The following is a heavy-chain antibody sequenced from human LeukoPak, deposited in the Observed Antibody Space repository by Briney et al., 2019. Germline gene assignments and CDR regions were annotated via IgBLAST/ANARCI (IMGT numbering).Heavy chain of an antibody. CDR2: IIPIFGTA. D-gene: IGHD3-9*01. CDR1: GGTFSSYA. J-gene: IGHJ5*02. Sequence: GASVKVSCKASGGTFSSYAISWVRQAPGQGLEWMGGIIPIFGTANYAQKFQGRVTITADKSTSTAYMELSSLRSEDTAVYYCARALPADYYDILTGYFSWFDPWGQGTLVTVSS. CDR3: ARALPADYYDILTGYFSWFDP. V-gene: IGHV1-69*06.